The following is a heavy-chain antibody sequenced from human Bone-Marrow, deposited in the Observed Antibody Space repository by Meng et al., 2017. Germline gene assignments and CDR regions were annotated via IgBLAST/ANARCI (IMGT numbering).Heavy chain of an antibody. D-gene: IGHD3-9*01. J-gene: IGHJ6*02. CDR3: ARSDSLRDFGWLLRDDYYYGMDV. CDR2: ISYDGSNK. Sequence: GESLKISCAASGFTFSSYAMHWVRQAPGRGLEGVAVISYDGSNKYYADSVKGRFPISRDNFKNTLYLQMNSLRAEDTAVYYCARSDSLRDFGWLLRDDYYYGMDVWGQGTTVTVSS. V-gene: IGHV3-30*04. CDR1: GFTFSSYA.